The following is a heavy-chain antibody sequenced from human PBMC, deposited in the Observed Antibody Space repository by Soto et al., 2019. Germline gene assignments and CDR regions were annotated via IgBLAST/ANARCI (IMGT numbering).Heavy chain of an antibody. D-gene: IGHD3-10*01. V-gene: IGHV2-5*02. CDR2: IYWDDDK. Sequence: QITLKESGPTLVKPTQTLTLTCTFSGFSLSTSGVGLGWIRQPPGKALEWLALIYWDDDKRYNPSLKSKLTITKDTYKNQVVLTMTNVDPVATASYYCAHGALWFGELSSFHYFDYWGQGTLGTVSS. CDR3: AHGALWFGELSSFHYFDY. J-gene: IGHJ4*02. CDR1: GFSLSTSGVG.